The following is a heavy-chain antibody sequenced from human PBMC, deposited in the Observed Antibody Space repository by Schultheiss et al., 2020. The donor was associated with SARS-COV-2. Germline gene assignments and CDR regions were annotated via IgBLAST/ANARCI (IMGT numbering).Heavy chain of an antibody. CDR2: ISGSGGST. Sequence: GESLKISCAASGFTFSSYAMSWVRQAPGKGLEWVSAISGSGGSTYYADSVKGRFTISRDNSKNTLYLQMDNLRAEDTAVYYCAKVGDDYGDYVGDYWGQGTLVTVSS. CDR3: AKVGDDYGDYVGDY. CDR1: GFTFSSYA. J-gene: IGHJ4*02. V-gene: IGHV3-23*01. D-gene: IGHD4-17*01.